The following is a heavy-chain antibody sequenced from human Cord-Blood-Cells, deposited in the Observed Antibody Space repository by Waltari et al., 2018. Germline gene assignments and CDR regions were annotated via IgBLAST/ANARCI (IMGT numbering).Heavy chain of an antibody. J-gene: IGHJ4*02. Sequence: QVQLQQWGAGLLKPSETLSLPCAVYGGSFSGYYWSWIRQPPGKGLGWIGEINHSGSTNYNPSRKSRVTISVDTSKNQFALKLSSVTAADTAVYYCASYYYYDSSGYYCDYWSQGTLVTVSS. D-gene: IGHD3-22*01. CDR1: GGSFSGYY. CDR3: ASYYYYDSSGYYCDY. V-gene: IGHV4-34*01. CDR2: INHSGST.